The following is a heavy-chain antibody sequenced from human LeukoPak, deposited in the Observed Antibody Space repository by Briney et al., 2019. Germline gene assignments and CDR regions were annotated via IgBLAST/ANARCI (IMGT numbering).Heavy chain of an antibody. V-gene: IGHV1-69*04. CDR2: IIPIFGLA. Sequence: SVKVSCKASGGTFSSYAISWVRQAPGQGLEWMGRIIPIFGLANYAQKFQGRVTITADKSTSTAYMELSSLRSEDTAVYYCARLGCSSTSCYTDYYYYGMDVWGQGTTVTVSS. D-gene: IGHD2-2*02. CDR3: ARLGCSSTSCYTDYYYYGMDV. J-gene: IGHJ6*02. CDR1: GGTFSSYA.